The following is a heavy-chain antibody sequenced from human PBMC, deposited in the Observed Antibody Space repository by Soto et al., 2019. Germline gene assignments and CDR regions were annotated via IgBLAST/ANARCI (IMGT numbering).Heavy chain of an antibody. CDR2: INPGDSDT. Sequence: PGGSLKISWKGSGYRFTMYWVGWVRQMPGKGLEWMGIINPGDSDTRYSPPVQGQVTISADKSISTAYLQWSSLKAPDSAMYYCAKMGIRAAIDGMDVWGQGTKVTVSS. V-gene: IGHV5-51*01. D-gene: IGHD6-13*01. CDR1: GYRFTMYW. J-gene: IGHJ6*02. CDR3: AKMGIRAAIDGMDV.